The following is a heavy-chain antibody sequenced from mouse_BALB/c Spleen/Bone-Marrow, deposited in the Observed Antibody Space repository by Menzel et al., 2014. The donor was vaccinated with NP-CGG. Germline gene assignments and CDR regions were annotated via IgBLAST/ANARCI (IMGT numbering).Heavy chain of an antibody. J-gene: IGHJ3*01. CDR3: AGGYGEGFVF. Sequence: EVMLEESGAELVKPAASVKLSCTASGFNIKDTYKHWVKQRPEQGLEWIGRIDPANGNTKYDPNFQGKATITADTSSNTAFLQLSSMTSEDPAVYYCAGGYGEGFVFGDQATLIAVSA. D-gene: IGHD1-2*01. CDR2: IDPANGNT. CDR1: GFNIKDTY. V-gene: IGHV14-3*02.